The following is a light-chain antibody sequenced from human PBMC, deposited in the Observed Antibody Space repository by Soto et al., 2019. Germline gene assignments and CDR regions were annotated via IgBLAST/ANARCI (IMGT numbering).Light chain of an antibody. Sequence: QSVLTQPASVSGSPGQSITISCTGTSSDVGAYNYVSWYQQHPDKAPKLMIYDVSSRPSGVSSRFSGSKSGNTASLTISGLQAEDEADYYCASYTSSTTPLYVFGAGTNLTVL. CDR1: SSDVGAYNY. CDR2: DVS. J-gene: IGLJ1*01. CDR3: ASYTSSTTPLYV. V-gene: IGLV2-14*03.